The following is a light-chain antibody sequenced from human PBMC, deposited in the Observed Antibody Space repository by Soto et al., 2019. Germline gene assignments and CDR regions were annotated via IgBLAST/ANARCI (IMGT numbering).Light chain of an antibody. V-gene: IGKV1-9*01. CDR1: QGISSY. CDR2: AAS. Sequence: DIQLTQSPSFLSASVGDRVTITCRASQGISSYLAWYQQKPGKAPKLLIYAASTLQSGVPSRFSGSGSGTEFNLTITSLQPDDFATYYCQQLNSFPITFGQGTRLEIK. CDR3: QQLNSFPIT. J-gene: IGKJ5*01.